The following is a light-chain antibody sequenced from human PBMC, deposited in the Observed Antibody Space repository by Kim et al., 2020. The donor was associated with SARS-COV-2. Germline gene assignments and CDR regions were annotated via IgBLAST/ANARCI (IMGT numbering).Light chain of an antibody. CDR2: DAA. CDR3: QQRGSSPPLT. V-gene: IGKV3-11*01. J-gene: IGKJ4*01. CDR1: QSVSTY. Sequence: SPGERATLSWRASQSVSTYLAWYQQQPGRAPTLLIYDAAMRTTGVPPRFSCGGAGTDFSLTIISLVAEEFAIVFCQQRGSSPPLTFGGGTQVDIK.